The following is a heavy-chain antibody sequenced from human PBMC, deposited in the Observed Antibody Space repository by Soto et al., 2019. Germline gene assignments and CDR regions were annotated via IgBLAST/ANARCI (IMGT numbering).Heavy chain of an antibody. CDR3: AREGLDTAGFFDI. J-gene: IGHJ3*02. Sequence: LRLSCAASGFTFSTYWMHWVRQAPVKGLMWVSRIKSDGSSTTYADSVKGRFTISGDNAKNTLYLQMSSLRAEDTAVYYCAREGLDTAGFFDIWGQGTMVTVSS. CDR2: IKSDGSST. V-gene: IGHV3-74*01. CDR1: GFTFSTYW. D-gene: IGHD6-13*01.